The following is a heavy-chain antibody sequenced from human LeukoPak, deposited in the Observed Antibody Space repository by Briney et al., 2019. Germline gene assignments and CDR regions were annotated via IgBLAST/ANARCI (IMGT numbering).Heavy chain of an antibody. D-gene: IGHD6-19*01. J-gene: IGHJ4*02. CDR1: GFTFSAFS. CDR3: ATGYTSGTRIDY. CDR2: ISSSSGI. Sequence: GGSLRLSCAASGFTFSAFSMNWVRQAPGKGLEWVSAISSSSGIYYTDSVKGRFTISGDNANNFLYLQVSSLRAEDTAVYYCATGYTSGTRIDYWGQGTLVSVSS. V-gene: IGHV3-69-1*01.